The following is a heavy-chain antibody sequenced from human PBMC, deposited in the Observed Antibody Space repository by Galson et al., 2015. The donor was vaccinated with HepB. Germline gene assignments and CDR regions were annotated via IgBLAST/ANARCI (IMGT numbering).Heavy chain of an antibody. J-gene: IGHJ3*02. CDR1: GFTFSNYG. CDR2: IRSSSGTI. CDR3: ASAQWALLHAFEN. D-gene: IGHD1-26*01. Sequence: SLRLSCAASGFTFSNYGMNWVRQAPGKGLEWVSYIRSSSGTIYYADSVKGRFTISRDNAKNSLYLQMNSLRAEDTAVYYCASAQWALLHAFENWGPGTLVTV. V-gene: IGHV3-48*04.